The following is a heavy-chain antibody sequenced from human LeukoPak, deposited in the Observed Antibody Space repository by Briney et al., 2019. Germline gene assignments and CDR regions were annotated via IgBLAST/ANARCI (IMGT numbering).Heavy chain of an antibody. J-gene: IGHJ3*02. CDR3: AKGTMYSSSWYRLDAFDI. Sequence: PGGSMRLSCAASGFTFSRYGMHWVRQAPGKGLEWVAFIRYDGSNKYYADSVKGRFTISRDNSKNTLYLQMNSLRAEDTAVYYCAKGTMYSSSWYRLDAFDIWGQGTMVTVSS. D-gene: IGHD6-13*01. V-gene: IGHV3-30*02. CDR1: GFTFSRYG. CDR2: IRYDGSNK.